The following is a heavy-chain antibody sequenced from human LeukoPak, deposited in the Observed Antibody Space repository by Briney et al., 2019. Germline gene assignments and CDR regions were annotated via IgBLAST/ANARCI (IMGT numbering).Heavy chain of an antibody. Sequence: ASVKVSCKASGGTFSSYAISWVRQAPGQGLEWMGGIMPIFGTANYAQKFQGRVTITADESTSTAYMELSSLRSEDTAVYYCARDRVYCSGGSCYKFDYWGQGTLVTVSS. J-gene: IGHJ4*02. V-gene: IGHV1-69*13. CDR3: ARDRVYCSGGSCYKFDY. CDR2: IMPIFGTA. CDR1: GGTFSSYA. D-gene: IGHD2-15*01.